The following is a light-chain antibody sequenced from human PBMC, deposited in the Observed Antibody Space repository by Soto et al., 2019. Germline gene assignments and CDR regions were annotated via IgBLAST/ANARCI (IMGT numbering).Light chain of an antibody. J-gene: IGLJ3*02. CDR2: DNT. V-gene: IGLV1-51*01. CDR1: TSNIGNNY. Sequence: QSVLRQPPSVSAAPGQKVTISCSGSTSNIGNNYVSWYQQLPGTAPKLLIYDNTERPSGIPDRFSGSKSGASATLGITGLQTGDEADYYCVTWDNSLSIGVFGGGTKLTVL. CDR3: VTWDNSLSIGV.